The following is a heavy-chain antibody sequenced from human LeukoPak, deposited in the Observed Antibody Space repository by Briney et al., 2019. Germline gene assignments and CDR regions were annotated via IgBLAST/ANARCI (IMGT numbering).Heavy chain of an antibody. CDR1: GFTVSSNY. Sequence: PGGSLRLSCAASGFTVSSNYMSWVRRAPGKGLEWVSIIYSGSSTFYADSVKGRFTISRDNAKNSLYLQMNSLRAEDTAVYYCARVGTDNYYGSGSYLDYWGQGTLVTVSS. V-gene: IGHV3-53*01. CDR3: ARVGTDNYYGSGSYLDY. CDR2: IYSGSST. D-gene: IGHD3-10*01. J-gene: IGHJ4*02.